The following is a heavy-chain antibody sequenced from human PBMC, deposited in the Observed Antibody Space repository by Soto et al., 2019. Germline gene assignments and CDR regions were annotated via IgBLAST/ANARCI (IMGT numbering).Heavy chain of an antibody. CDR1: GGSISSYY. CDR3: ARRYGDCFDY. CDR2: IYYSGST. J-gene: IGHJ4*02. V-gene: IGHV4-59*08. D-gene: IGHD4-17*01. Sequence: SETLSRTCTVSGGSISSYYWSWIRQPPGKGLEWIGYIYYSGSTNYNPSLKSRVTISVDTSKNQFSLKLSSVTAADTAVYYCARRYGDCFDYWGQGTLVTVSS.